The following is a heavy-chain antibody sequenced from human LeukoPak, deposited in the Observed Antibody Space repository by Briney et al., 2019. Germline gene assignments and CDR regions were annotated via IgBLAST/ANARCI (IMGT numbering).Heavy chain of an antibody. D-gene: IGHD3-22*01. CDR2: INHSGST. CDR3: AREGMSYYDSSGYES. J-gene: IGHJ4*02. Sequence: PSETLSLTCAVYGGSFSGYYWSWIRQPPGKGLEWIGEINHSGSTNYNPSLKSRVTISVDTSKNQCSLKLSSVTAADTAVYYCAREGMSYYDSSGYESWGQGTLVTVSS. V-gene: IGHV4-34*01. CDR1: GGSFSGYY.